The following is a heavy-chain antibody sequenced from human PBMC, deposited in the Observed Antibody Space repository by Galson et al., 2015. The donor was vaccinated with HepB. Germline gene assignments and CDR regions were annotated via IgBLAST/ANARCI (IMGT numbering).Heavy chain of an antibody. CDR3: ASYSSSLYYFDY. Sequence: SETLSLTCTVSGGSISSYYWSWIRQPPGKGLEWIGYIYYSGSTNYNPSLKSRVTISVDTSKNQFSLKLSSVTAADTAVYYCASYSSSLYYFDYWGQGTLVTVSS. CDR2: IYYSGST. V-gene: IGHV4-59*01. J-gene: IGHJ4*02. CDR1: GGSISSYY. D-gene: IGHD6-13*01.